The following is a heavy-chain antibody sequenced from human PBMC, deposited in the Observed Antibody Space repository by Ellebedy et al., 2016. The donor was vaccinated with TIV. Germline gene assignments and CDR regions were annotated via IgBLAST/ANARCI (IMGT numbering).Heavy chain of an antibody. CDR2: ISSSGSTI. V-gene: IGHV3-11*01. CDR1: GFTFSDFY. J-gene: IGHJ6*02. CDR3: AREGDTAMVHGMDV. Sequence: PGGSLRLSCAASGFTFSDFYMSWIRQAPGKGLEWVSYISSSGSTIYYADSVKGRFPISRDNAKNSLYLPINSLRAEDTAVYYCAREGDTAMVHGMDVWGQGTTVTVSS. D-gene: IGHD5-18*01.